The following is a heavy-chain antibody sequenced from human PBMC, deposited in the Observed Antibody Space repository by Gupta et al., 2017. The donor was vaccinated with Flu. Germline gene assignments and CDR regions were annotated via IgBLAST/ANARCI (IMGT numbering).Heavy chain of an antibody. CDR3: VKDSLSSSWALFEY. V-gene: IGHV3-9*01. D-gene: IGHD6-6*01. CDR1: A. J-gene: IGHJ4*02. Sequence: AMHWVRQSPGGGLEWVSSISWNSATIAYADSVKGRFTVSRDNAKNSLHLQMNSLGPEDTALYFCVKDSLSSSWALFEYWGQGTLVTVSS. CDR2: ISWNSATI.